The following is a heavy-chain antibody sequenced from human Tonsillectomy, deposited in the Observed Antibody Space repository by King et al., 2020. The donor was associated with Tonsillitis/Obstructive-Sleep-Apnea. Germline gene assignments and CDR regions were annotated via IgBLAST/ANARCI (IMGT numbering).Heavy chain of an antibody. CDR3: ARSLYSSVQYYFDY. Sequence: QVQLQESGPGLVKPSETLSLTCTVSGGSISSYYWSWIRQPPGKGLEWIGYIYYSGSTNYNPSLKSRVTISVDTSKNQFSLQLSSVTAADTAVYYCARSLYSSVQYYFDYWGQGTLVTVSS. J-gene: IGHJ4*02. CDR2: IYYSGST. CDR1: GGSISSYY. D-gene: IGHD6-19*01. V-gene: IGHV4-59*01.